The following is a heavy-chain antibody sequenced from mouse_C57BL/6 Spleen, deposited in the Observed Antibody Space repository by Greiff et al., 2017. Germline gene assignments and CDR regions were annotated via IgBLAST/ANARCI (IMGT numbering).Heavy chain of an antibody. CDR1: GFTFNTYA. Sequence: EVHLVESGGGLVQPKGSLKLSCAASGFTFNTYAMHWVRQAPGKGLEWVARIRSKSSNYATYYADSVKDRFTISRDASQSMLYLHMTNLKTEDTAMYYCGGEGVTGAWLAYWGQGTLVTVSA. CDR2: IRSKSSNYAT. J-gene: IGHJ3*01. V-gene: IGHV10-3*01. CDR3: GGEGVTGAWLAY. D-gene: IGHD2-13*01.